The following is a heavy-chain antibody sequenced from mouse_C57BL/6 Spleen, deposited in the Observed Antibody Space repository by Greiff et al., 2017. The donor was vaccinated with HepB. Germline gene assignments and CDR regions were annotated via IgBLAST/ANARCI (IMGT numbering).Heavy chain of an antibody. V-gene: IGHV5-6*01. CDR3: ASYYGSSYDYAMDY. CDR2: ISSGGSYT. J-gene: IGHJ4*01. Sequence: EVQGVESGGDLVKPGGSLKLSCAASGFTFSSYGMSWVRQTPDKRLEWVATISSGGSYTYYPDSVKGRFTISRDNAKNTLYLQMSSLKSEDTAMYYCASYYGSSYDYAMDYWGQGTSVTVSS. D-gene: IGHD1-1*01. CDR1: GFTFSSYG.